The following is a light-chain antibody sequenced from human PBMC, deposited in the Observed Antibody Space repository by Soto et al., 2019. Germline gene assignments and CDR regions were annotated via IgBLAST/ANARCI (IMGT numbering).Light chain of an antibody. CDR1: QSISNW. J-gene: IGKJ1*01. V-gene: IGKV1-5*01. CDR2: DAS. CDR3: QQYDIYSRT. Sequence: DIEMTQSPSTPSASVGDRVTITCRASQSISNWLAWYQQKPGKAPKLLIYDASTLQSGVPSRFSGSGSGTEFTLTISSLQPDDFATYYCQQYDIYSRTFGQGTKV.